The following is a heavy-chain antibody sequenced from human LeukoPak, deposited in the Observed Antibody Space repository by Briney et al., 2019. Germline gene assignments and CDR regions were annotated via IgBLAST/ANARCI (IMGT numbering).Heavy chain of an antibody. J-gene: IGHJ4*02. CDR3: ARVDSSSIIAY. D-gene: IGHD6-13*01. Sequence: SETLSLTCTVSGASITNYYWSWIRQPPGKGLEWIGYISDSGSTNYNPSLKSRVTISGDTSKNQFSLKLSSVTAADTAVYYCARVDSSSIIAYWGQGTLVTVSS. CDR2: ISDSGST. CDR1: GASITNYY. V-gene: IGHV4-59*12.